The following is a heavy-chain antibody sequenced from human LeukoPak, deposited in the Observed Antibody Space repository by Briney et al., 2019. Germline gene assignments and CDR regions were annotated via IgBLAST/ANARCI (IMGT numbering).Heavy chain of an antibody. Sequence: GGSLRLSCAASGFTFSSYGMHWVRQAPGKGLEWVAVISYDGSNKYYADSVKGRFTISRDNSKNTLYLQMNSLRAEDTAVYYCARDTYSSYDAFDIWGQGTMVTVSS. CDR1: GFTFSSYG. J-gene: IGHJ3*02. CDR2: ISYDGSNK. D-gene: IGHD2-15*01. V-gene: IGHV3-30*03. CDR3: ARDTYSSYDAFDI.